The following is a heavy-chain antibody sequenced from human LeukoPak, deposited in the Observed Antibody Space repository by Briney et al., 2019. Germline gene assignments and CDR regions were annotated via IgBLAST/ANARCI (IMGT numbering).Heavy chain of an antibody. CDR3: ARDPPLSGYDEGWYFDY. D-gene: IGHD5-12*01. J-gene: IGHJ4*02. CDR2: IYYSGST. Sequence: SETLSLTCTVSGGSISSYYWSWIRQPPGKGLEWIGYIYYSGSTNYNPSLKSRVTISVDTSKNQFSLKLSSVTAADTAVYYCARDPPLSGYDEGWYFDYWGQGTLVTVSS. CDR1: GGSISSYY. V-gene: IGHV4-59*12.